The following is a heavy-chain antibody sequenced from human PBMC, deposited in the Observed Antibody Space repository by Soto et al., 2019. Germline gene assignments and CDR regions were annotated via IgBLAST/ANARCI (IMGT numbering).Heavy chain of an antibody. V-gene: IGHV4-39*02. CDR2: IYYSGST. CDR3: ARELGAGPLPDAFDI. Sequence: PSETLSLTCTVSGGSISSSSYYWGWIRQPPGKGLEWIGSIYYSGSTYYNPSLKSRVTISVDTSKNQFSLKLSSVTAADTAVYYCARELGAGPLPDAFDIWGQGTMVTVSS. J-gene: IGHJ3*02. D-gene: IGHD1-26*01. CDR1: GGSISSSSYY.